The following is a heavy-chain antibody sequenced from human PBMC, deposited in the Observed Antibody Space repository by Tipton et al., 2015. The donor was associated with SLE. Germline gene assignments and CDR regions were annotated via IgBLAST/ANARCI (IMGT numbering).Heavy chain of an antibody. D-gene: IGHD6-13*01. Sequence: LRLSCTVSGGSISSYYWSWIRQPPGKGLEWIGYIYYSGSTNYNPSLKSRVTISVDTSKNQFSLKLSSVTAADTAVYYCARGGAAAGMDVWGKGTTVTVSS. CDR3: ARGGAAAGMDV. CDR2: IYYSGST. CDR1: GGSISSYY. J-gene: IGHJ6*04. V-gene: IGHV4-59*12.